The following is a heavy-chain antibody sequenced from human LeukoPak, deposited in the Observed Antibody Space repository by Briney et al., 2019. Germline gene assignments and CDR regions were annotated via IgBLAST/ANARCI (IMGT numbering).Heavy chain of an antibody. Sequence: SETLFLTCTVSGGSIRGYYCSWVRQTPGKGLEWIGYVYDSGSTNYTPSLKSRVTMSMDTSKNQFSLHLRSVTAADTAVYYCVRHEGIGDSGNYYFHSWGQGALVTVSS. CDR2: VYDSGST. J-gene: IGHJ4*02. V-gene: IGHV4-59*08. D-gene: IGHD5-12*01. CDR1: GGSIRGYY. CDR3: VRHEGIGDSGNYYFHS.